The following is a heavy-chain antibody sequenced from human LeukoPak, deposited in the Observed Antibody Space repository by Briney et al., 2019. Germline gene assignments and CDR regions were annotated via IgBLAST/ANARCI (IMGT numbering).Heavy chain of an antibody. Sequence: SETLSLTCAVYGGSFSGYYWSWIRHPPGKGLEWIGEINHSGSTNYNPSLKSRVTISVDTSKNQFSLKLSSVTAADTAVYYCARVGHSSLDYWGQGTLVTVSS. J-gene: IGHJ4*02. CDR1: GGSFSGYY. V-gene: IGHV4-34*01. CDR2: INHSGST. CDR3: ARVGHSSLDY. D-gene: IGHD6-19*01.